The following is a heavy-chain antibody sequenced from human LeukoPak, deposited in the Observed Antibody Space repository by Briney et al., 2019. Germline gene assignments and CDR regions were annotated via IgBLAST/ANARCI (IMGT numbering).Heavy chain of an antibody. V-gene: IGHV3-7*01. CDR3: GRLAHNAWYAIDF. D-gene: IGHD2-2*01. J-gene: IGHJ4*02. Sequence: GGSLRLSCVASDFTFYFYWMTWVRQAPGKGLEWLANILPDGSQKYYVDSVKGRFTISRDNPKNSLYLQINKLRAEDTAVYYCGRLAHNAWYAIDFWGQGTLVTVSS. CDR1: DFTFYFYW. CDR2: ILPDGSQK.